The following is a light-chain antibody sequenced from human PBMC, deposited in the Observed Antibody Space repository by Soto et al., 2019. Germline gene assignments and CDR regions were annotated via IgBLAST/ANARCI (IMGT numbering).Light chain of an antibody. CDR1: QSVSTY. Sequence: EIVMTQSPATLSVSPGERATLSCRASQSVSTYLAWYQQKPGQAPRLLIYGASTRATGIPARFSGSGSGTEFTLTISSLQSEDFAVCYCQQYNNWPPLTFGGGTKVEIK. J-gene: IGKJ4*01. V-gene: IGKV3-15*01. CDR3: QQYNNWPPLT. CDR2: GAS.